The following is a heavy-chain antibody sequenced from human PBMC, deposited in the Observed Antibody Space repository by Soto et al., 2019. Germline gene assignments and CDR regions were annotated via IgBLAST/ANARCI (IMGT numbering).Heavy chain of an antibody. V-gene: IGHV1-2*02. CDR2: INPNSGGT. D-gene: IGHD2-2*02. J-gene: IGHJ6*02. Sequence: GASVKVSCKASGYTFTGYYMHWVRQAPGQGLEWMGWINPNSGGTNYAQKFQGRVTMTRDTSISTAYMELSRLRSDDTAVYYCAIGYCSSTSCYNNYYYGMDVWGQGTTVTVSS. CDR3: AIGYCSSTSCYNNYYYGMDV. CDR1: GYTFTGYY.